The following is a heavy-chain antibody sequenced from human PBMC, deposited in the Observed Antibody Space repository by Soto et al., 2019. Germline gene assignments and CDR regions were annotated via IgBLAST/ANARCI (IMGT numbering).Heavy chain of an antibody. D-gene: IGHD4-17*01. CDR3: AKDGTLLYGDYDRYYYYGMDV. J-gene: IGHJ6*02. Sequence: GGSLSLSCAASGFPFSSYSMSWVRQAPGKGLEWVSAISGSGGSTYYADSVKGRFTISRDNSKNTLYLQMNSLRAEDTAVYYCAKDGTLLYGDYDRYYYYGMDVWGQGTTVTVSS. CDR2: ISGSGGST. V-gene: IGHV3-23*01. CDR1: GFPFSSYS.